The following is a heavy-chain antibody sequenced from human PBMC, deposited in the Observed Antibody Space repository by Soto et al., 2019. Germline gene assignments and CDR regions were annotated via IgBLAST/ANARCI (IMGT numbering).Heavy chain of an antibody. V-gene: IGHV3-11*01. CDR1: GFTFSDYY. Sequence: GGSLRLSCAASGFTFSDYYMTWIRQAPGKGLEWVSYITSSGSTIYSADSVKGRFTISRDNAKNSLSLQMNSLRAEDTAVYYCARDRRHYASGTSETTVVFDYWGQGTLVTVSS. J-gene: IGHJ4*02. CDR2: ITSSGSTI. CDR3: ARDRRHYASGTSETTVVFDY. D-gene: IGHD3-10*01.